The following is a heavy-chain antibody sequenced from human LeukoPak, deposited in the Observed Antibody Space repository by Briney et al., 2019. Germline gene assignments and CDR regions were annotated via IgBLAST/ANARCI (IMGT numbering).Heavy chain of an antibody. CDR1: GFTFSNDW. Sequence: PGGSLRLSCATSGFTFSNDWMSWVRQAPGKGLEWVANIKEDGSEKYHADAVKGRFTISRDNAKKSLYLQMNSLRAEETAVYYCVAGGAFDIWGQGTMVTVYS. CDR2: IKEDGSEK. D-gene: IGHD3-10*01. CDR3: VAGGAFDI. J-gene: IGHJ3*02. V-gene: IGHV3-7*01.